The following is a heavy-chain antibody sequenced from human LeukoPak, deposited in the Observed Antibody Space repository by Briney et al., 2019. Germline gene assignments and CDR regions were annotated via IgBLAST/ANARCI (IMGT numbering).Heavy chain of an antibody. Sequence: SETLSLTCTVSGGSISSGSYYWSWVRQPAGKGLEWIGRIYTSGSTNYNPPLKSRVTISVDTSKNQFSLKLSSVTAADTAVYYCARARYSFSSGWLRGAFGIWGQGTMVTVSS. CDR1: GGSISSGSYY. D-gene: IGHD6-19*01. J-gene: IGHJ3*02. CDR3: ARARYSFSSGWLRGAFGI. CDR2: IYTSGST. V-gene: IGHV4-61*02.